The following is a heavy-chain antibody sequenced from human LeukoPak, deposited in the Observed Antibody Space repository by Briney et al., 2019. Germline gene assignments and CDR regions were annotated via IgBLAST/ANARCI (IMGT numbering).Heavy chain of an antibody. CDR2: INPNSGGT. D-gene: IGHD6-6*01. V-gene: IGHV1-2*02. CDR1: GYIFTGYY. CDR3: ARDWVTGAEYSSPSVGDY. J-gene: IGHJ4*02. Sequence: GASVKVSCKASGYIFTGYYMHWVRQAPGQGLEWMGWINPNSGGTNYAQKFQGRVTKTRDTSISTAYMELSRLRSGDTAVYYCARDWVTGAEYSSPSVGDYWGQGTLVTVSS.